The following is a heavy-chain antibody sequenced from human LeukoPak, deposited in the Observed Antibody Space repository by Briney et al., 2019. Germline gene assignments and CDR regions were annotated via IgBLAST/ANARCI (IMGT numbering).Heavy chain of an antibody. CDR3: ARDSGRFDVFDI. V-gene: IGHV3-53*01. CDR1: GFTVSTNY. J-gene: IGHJ3*02. Sequence: GGSLRLSCAASGFTVSTNYMSWVRQAPGKGLEWVSVIYSDGRTYYADSVKGRFTISRDNSKNTLYLQMNSLRAEDTAVYYCARDSGRFDVFDIWGQGTMVAVSS. CDR2: IYSDGRT. D-gene: IGHD3-10*01.